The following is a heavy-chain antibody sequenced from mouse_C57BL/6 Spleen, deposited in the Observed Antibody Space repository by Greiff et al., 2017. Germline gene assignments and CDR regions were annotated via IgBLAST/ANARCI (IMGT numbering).Heavy chain of an antibody. D-gene: IGHD2-4*01. J-gene: IGHJ3*01. CDR2: IDPSDSET. CDR3: AISDDYDGWFAY. CDR1: GYTFTSYW. V-gene: IGHV1-52*01. Sequence: QVQLQQPGAELVRPGSSVKLSCKASGYTFTSYWMHWVKQRPIQGLEWIGNIDPSDSETHYNQKFKDKATLTVDKSSSTAYMQLSSLTSEDSAVYYCAISDDYDGWFAYWGQGTLVTVSA.